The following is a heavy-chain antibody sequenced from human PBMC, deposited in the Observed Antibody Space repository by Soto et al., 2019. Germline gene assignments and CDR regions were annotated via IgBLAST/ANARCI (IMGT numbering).Heavy chain of an antibody. CDR2: IIPIFGTV. Sequence: SLKLSCKASGGTFSSSAISWVRQAPGQGLEWMGGIIPIFGTVNYAQKFQGRVTITADESTSTAYMELSSLRSEDTAVYYCAIYDSSGYYSLDHAFDIWGQGTMVTVSS. CDR3: AIYDSSGYYSLDHAFDI. CDR1: GGTFSSSA. V-gene: IGHV1-69*13. J-gene: IGHJ3*02. D-gene: IGHD3-22*01.